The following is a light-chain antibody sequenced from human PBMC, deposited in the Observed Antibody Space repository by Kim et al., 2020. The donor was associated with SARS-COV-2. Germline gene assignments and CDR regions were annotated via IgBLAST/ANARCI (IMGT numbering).Light chain of an antibody. J-gene: IGKJ4*01. CDR3: QQYSNYPLP. Sequence: DIQMTQSPSTLSASVGDRVNITCRASQSIVVWLAWYQQKPGKAPKLVIYKASSLESGVPSRFSGSGSGTEFTLTISSLHPDDLGTYFCQQYSNYPLPFDGGTTVDI. CDR1: QSIVVW. CDR2: KAS. V-gene: IGKV1-5*03.